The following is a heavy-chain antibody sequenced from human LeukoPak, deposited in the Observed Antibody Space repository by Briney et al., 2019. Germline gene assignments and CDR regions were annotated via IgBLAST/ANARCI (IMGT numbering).Heavy chain of an antibody. CDR1: GGTFSSYA. Sequence: ASVKVSCKASGGTFSSYAISWVRQAPGQGLEWMGGIIPIFGTANYAQKFQGRVTITADKSTSPAYMELSSLRSEDTAVYYCGRGWLGMTTVTTSGGGDYYYGMDVWGKGTTVTVSS. J-gene: IGHJ6*04. CDR3: GRGWLGMTTVTTSGGGDYYYGMDV. CDR2: IIPIFGTA. V-gene: IGHV1-69*06. D-gene: IGHD4-17*01.